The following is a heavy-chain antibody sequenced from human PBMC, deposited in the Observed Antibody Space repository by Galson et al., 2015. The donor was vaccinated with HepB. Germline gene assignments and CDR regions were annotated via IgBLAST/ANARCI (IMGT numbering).Heavy chain of an antibody. D-gene: IGHD3-10*01. Sequence: SVKVSCKASGYTFTSYDINWVRQATGQGLEWMGWMNPNSGNTGYAQKFQGRVTMTRNTSISTAYMELSSLRSEDTAVYYCARGRSFQWFGDYNNWFDPWGQGTLVTVSS. CDR1: GYTFTSYD. CDR2: MNPNSGNT. J-gene: IGHJ5*02. CDR3: ARGRSFQWFGDYNNWFDP. V-gene: IGHV1-8*01.